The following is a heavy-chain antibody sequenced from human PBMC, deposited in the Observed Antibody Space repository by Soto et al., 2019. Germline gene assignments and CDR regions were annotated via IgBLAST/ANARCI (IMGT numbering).Heavy chain of an antibody. Sequence: QVQLVQSGAEVKKPGASVKVSCKASGYTFTSYYMHWVRQAPGQGLEWMGIINPSGGSTSYAQKFQGRVTMTRDTSTSTVYMELSSLRSEDTAVYYCARDPLRNYGSGSLRGHWFDPWGQGTLVTVSS. CDR3: ARDPLRNYGSGSLRGHWFDP. CDR2: INPSGGST. CDR1: GYTFTSYY. D-gene: IGHD3-10*01. V-gene: IGHV1-46*01. J-gene: IGHJ5*02.